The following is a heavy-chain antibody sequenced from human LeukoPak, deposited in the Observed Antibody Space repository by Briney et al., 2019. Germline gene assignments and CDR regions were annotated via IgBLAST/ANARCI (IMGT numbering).Heavy chain of an antibody. CDR1: GFTFSSYA. D-gene: IGHD2-15*01. CDR3: AKGPGYCSGGSCYSYAGDY. CDR2: ISYDGSNK. V-gene: IGHV3-30-3*01. Sequence: GGSLRLSCAASGFTFSSYAMHWVRQAPGKGLEWVAVISYDGSNKYYADSVKGRFTISRDNSKNTLYLQMNSLRAEDTAVYYCAKGPGYCSGGSCYSYAGDYWGQGTLVTASS. J-gene: IGHJ4*02.